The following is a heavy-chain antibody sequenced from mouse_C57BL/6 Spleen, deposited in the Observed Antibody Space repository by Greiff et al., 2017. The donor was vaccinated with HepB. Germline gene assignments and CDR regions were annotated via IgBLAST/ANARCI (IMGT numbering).Heavy chain of an antibody. CDR3: ARFGSNYN. Sequence: QVQLQQSGPELVKPGASVKISCTASGYAFSSSWMNWVKQRPGKGLEWIGRIYPGDGDTNYNGKFKGKATLTADKSSSTAYMQLSSLTSEDSAVYFCARFGSNYNWGQGTTLTVSS. CDR1: GYAFSSSW. D-gene: IGHD2-5*01. CDR2: IYPGDGDT. V-gene: IGHV1-82*01. J-gene: IGHJ2*01.